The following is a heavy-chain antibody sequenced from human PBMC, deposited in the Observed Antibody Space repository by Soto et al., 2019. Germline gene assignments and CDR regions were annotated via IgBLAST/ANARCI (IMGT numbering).Heavy chain of an antibody. CDR3: ARDKDSYYYMDV. Sequence: EVQLVESGGGLVKPGGSLRLSCAASGFTFSSYSMNWVRQAPGKGLEWVSSISSSSSYIYYADSVKGRFTISRDNAKNSLHLQMNSLRAEDTAVYYCARDKDSYYYMDVWGKGTTVTVSS. CDR1: GFTFSSYS. J-gene: IGHJ6*03. CDR2: ISSSSSYI. D-gene: IGHD2-15*01. V-gene: IGHV3-21*01.